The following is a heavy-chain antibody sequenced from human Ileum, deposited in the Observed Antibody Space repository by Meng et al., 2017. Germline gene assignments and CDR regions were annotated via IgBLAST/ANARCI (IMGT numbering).Heavy chain of an antibody. CDR2: VYFTGYT. J-gene: IGHJ4*02. CDR1: GGSIGSAAYY. Sequence: QVQLQESGPGLVKVSQTLSLTCTVSGGSIGSAAYYWTWIRQHPAKGLEWIGAVYFTGYTYYGPSLTGRGTISVDTSRNQFSLKLNSVTAADTALYFCARHGHFTPDKYYFDYWGQGTLVTVSS. D-gene: IGHD3-3*02. V-gene: IGHV4-39*01. CDR3: ARHGHFTPDKYYFDY.